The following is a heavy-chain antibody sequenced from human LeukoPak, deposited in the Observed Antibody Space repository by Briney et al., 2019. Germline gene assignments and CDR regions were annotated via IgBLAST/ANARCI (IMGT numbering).Heavy chain of an antibody. J-gene: IGHJ6*02. CDR1: GGSISSYY. CDR2: IYYSGST. CDR3: AGGYSYGPYYYYYGMDV. V-gene: IGHV4-59*01. Sequence: SETLSLTCTVSGGSISSYYWSWIRQPPGKGLEWIGYIYYSGSTNYNPSLKSRVTISVDTSKNQFSLKLSSVTAADTAVYYCAGGYSYGPYYYYYGMDVWGQGTTVTVSS. D-gene: IGHD5-18*01.